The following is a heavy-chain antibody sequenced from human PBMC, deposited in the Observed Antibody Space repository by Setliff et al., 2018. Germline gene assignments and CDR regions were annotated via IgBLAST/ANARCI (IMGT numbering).Heavy chain of an antibody. CDR1: GFTLTSYP. D-gene: IGHD3-3*01. J-gene: IGHJ3*02. Sequence: ASVKVSCKASGFTLTSYPIHWVRQAPGQRLEWMGWINPDNGNRKYSQRFQGRVTITRDTSASTVFLELSTLRSEDTAVYYCTRDFLGATASFDIWGEGTMVTVSS. V-gene: IGHV1-3*01. CDR2: INPDNGNR. CDR3: TRDFLGATASFDI.